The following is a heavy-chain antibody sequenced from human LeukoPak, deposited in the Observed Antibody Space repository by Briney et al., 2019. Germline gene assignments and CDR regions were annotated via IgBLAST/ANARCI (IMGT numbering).Heavy chain of an antibody. D-gene: IGHD3-9*01. CDR1: GGSISSYY. Sequence: SETLSLTCTVSGGSISSYYWSWIRQPAGKGLEWIVRIYTSGSTNYNPSLKSRVTISVDTSNNQFSLKLSSVTNADTAVYYCARASGRNYDILTGYTKGGYYFDYWGQGTLVTVSS. V-gene: IGHV4-4*07. J-gene: IGHJ4*02. CDR3: ARASGRNYDILTGYTKGGYYFDY. CDR2: IYTSGST.